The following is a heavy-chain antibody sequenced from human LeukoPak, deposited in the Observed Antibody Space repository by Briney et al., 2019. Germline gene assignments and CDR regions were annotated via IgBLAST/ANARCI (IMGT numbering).Heavy chain of an antibody. J-gene: IGHJ4*02. CDR3: TRVTSWRTGFDY. CDR2: INWNSDDM. V-gene: IGHV3-9*01. CDR1: GLRFESLR. Sequence: GTSLRLSCAASGLRFESLRMFGAPGAPEKGVVGVSGINWNSDDMAYADSVKGRLTISRDNAKNCLYLKMNRLTVEETALYYCTRVTSWRTGFDYWGQGTLVTVSS. D-gene: IGHD1-1*01.